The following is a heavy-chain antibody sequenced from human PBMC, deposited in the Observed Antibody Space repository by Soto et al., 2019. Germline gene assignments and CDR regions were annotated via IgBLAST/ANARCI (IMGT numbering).Heavy chain of an antibody. Sequence: LRLSCAASGFTFSSYAMSWVRQAPGKGLEWVSAISGSGGSTYYADSVKGRFTISRDNSKNTLYLQMNSLRAEDTAVYYCAKAPAGTYYYYGMDVWGQGTTVTVSS. J-gene: IGHJ6*02. CDR3: AKAPAGTYYYYGMDV. D-gene: IGHD6-13*01. CDR1: GFTFSSYA. V-gene: IGHV3-23*01. CDR2: ISGSGGST.